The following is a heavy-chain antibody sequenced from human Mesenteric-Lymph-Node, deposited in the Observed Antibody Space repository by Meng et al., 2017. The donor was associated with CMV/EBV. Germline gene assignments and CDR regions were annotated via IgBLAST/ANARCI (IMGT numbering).Heavy chain of an antibody. D-gene: IGHD6-19*01. CDR2: MNPNSGST. J-gene: IGHJ4*02. CDR3: ARGPSYSSGFPDC. Sequence: QEQLVQSVAEVKKPGASVKVSCKASGYTFTSFDINWVRQATGQVPEWMGWMNPNSGSTGYAKKFQGRVTLTRDTSISTAYMELSSLRSEDTAVYYCARGPSYSSGFPDCWGQGTLVTVSS. CDR1: GYTFTSFD. V-gene: IGHV1-8*02.